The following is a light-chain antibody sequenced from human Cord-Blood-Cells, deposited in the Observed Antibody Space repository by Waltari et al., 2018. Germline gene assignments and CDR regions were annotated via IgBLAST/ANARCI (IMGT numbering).Light chain of an antibody. CDR2: DAS. V-gene: IGKV1-13*02. CDR3: QQYNSKPYT. J-gene: IGKJ2*01. Sequence: AIQLTQSPSSLSASVGDRVTITCRASQGISSALAWYQQKPGKAPRLLIYDASSLESGVPSRFSGSGSGTDFTLTISRLQPEDFATYYCQQYNSKPYTFGQGTKLEIK. CDR1: QGISSA.